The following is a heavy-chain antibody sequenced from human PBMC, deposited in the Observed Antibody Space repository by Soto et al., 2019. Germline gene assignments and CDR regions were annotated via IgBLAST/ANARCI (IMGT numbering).Heavy chain of an antibody. CDR2: ISYDGSNK. V-gene: IGHV3-30*18. D-gene: IGHD6-25*01. CDR3: AKDRSREYSSGWGTLYYYYYVMDV. J-gene: IGHJ6*02. Sequence: HRIRQAPGKGLEWVAVISYDGSNKYYADSVKGRFTISRDNSKNTLYLQMNSLRAEDTAVYYCAKDRSREYSSGWGTLYYYYYVMDVWGQGTTVTVTS.